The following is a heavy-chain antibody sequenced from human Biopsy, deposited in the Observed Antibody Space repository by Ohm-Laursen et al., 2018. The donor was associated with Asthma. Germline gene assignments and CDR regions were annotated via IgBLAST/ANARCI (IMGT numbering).Heavy chain of an antibody. J-gene: IGHJ6*02. V-gene: IGHV1-18*01. Sequence: SVKVSCKTSGYTSNSAGITWVRQAPGQGLEWMGWISVYNGNTKVAQKFQDRVTMITDTSTSTAYMELRSLRSDDTAVYFCARAVDYSHYYGIDVWGQGTTVTVS. CDR2: ISVYNGNT. CDR1: GYTSNSAG. D-gene: IGHD3-10*01. CDR3: ARAVDYSHYYGIDV.